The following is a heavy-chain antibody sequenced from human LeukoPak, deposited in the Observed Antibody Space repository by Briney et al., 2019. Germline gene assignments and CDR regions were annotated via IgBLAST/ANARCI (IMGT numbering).Heavy chain of an antibody. D-gene: IGHD3-10*01. CDR2: IYRSGST. CDR3: ARGVRITMVRGVRIDPDY. CDR1: VGSFRVYY. V-gene: IGHV4-34*01. Sequence: SEALSLTCVVYVGSFRVYYWSRIRDPPGKGLEWVGEIYRSGSTTYHPSLKSRVTISVDTSKNQFSLKLSSVTAADTAVYYCARGVRITMVRGVRIDPDYWGQGTLVTVSS. J-gene: IGHJ4*02.